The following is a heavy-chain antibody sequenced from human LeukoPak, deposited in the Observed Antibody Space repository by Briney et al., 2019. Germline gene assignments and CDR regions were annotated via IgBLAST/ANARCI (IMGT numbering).Heavy chain of an antibody. CDR2: ISAYNGNA. CDR1: GYTFTSYG. D-gene: IGHD3-22*01. J-gene: IGHJ4*02. Sequence: GASVKVSCKASGYTFTSYGISWVRQAPGQGLEWMGWISAYNGNANYAQNLQGRITMTTDTSTSTAYMELTSLRSDGTAVYYCARDYYYDSSGYVDYWGQGTLVTVSS. CDR3: ARDYYYDSSGYVDY. V-gene: IGHV1-18*01.